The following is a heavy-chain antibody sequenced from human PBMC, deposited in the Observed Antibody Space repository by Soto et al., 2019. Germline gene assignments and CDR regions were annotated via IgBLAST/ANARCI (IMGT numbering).Heavy chain of an antibody. CDR2: INPNSGGT. Sequence: GASVKVSCKASGYTFTGYYMHWVRQAPGQGLEWMGWINPNSGGTNYAQKFQGWVTMTRDTSISTAYMELSRLRSDDTAVYYCAREGVAGYSSSWYDPRYNWFDPWGQGTLVTVS. CDR1: GYTFTGYY. J-gene: IGHJ5*02. D-gene: IGHD6-13*01. V-gene: IGHV1-2*04. CDR3: AREGVAGYSSSWYDPRYNWFDP.